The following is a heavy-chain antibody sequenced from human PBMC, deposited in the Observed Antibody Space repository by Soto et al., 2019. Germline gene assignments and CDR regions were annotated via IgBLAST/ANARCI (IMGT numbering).Heavy chain of an antibody. D-gene: IGHD3-10*01. CDR3: GRGLLMTYCSSSGSRDRGYFDF. CDR1: GAPFSGYY. Sequence: PSETLSLTCADSGAPFSGYYWNWIRQPPGKGLEWLGEISRSGSATYNPSLKGRVTMSVDTSNNQISLNMTSVTAAETAVNYWGRGLLMTYCSSSGSRDRGYFDFWGQVTQVTVSS. J-gene: IGHJ4*02. CDR2: ISRSGSA. V-gene: IGHV4-34*01.